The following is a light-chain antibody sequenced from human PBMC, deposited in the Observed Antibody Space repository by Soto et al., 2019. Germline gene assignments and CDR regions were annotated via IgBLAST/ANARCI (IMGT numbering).Light chain of an antibody. CDR1: QSVSNNY. CDR2: AAS. V-gene: IGKV3-20*01. CDR3: QQYGSSGT. J-gene: IGKJ1*01. Sequence: EIGMTQSPATLSVSTGERATLSFRASQSVSNNYVAWYQQKPSQAPSLLIDAASNRGTGFPDRFSGSGSGTDFTLTISRLEPEDFAVYYCQQYGSSGTFGQGTKVDIK.